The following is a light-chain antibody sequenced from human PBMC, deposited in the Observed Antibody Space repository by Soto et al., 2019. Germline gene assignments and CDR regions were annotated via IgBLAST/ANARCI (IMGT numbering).Light chain of an antibody. Sequence: EIVLTQSPATLSLSPGERATLSCRASQSVSSYLAWYQQKPGQAPRLLIYDASNRATGIQARFSGSGSGTDFTLTISSLEPEDFAVYYCQQRSNLVTFGQGTNVEIQ. J-gene: IGKJ1*01. CDR1: QSVSSY. CDR2: DAS. V-gene: IGKV3-11*01. CDR3: QQRSNLVT.